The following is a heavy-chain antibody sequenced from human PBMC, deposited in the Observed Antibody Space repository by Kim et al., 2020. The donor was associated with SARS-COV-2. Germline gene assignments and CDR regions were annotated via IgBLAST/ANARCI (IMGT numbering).Heavy chain of an antibody. D-gene: IGHD3-22*01. V-gene: IGHV3-15*01. CDR1: GFTFSNAW. Sequence: GGSLRLSCAASGFTFSNAWMTWVRQAPGKGLEWVGRSKTKAVGGTTDYAEPVKGSFTISRDDSKNTLYLQMHSLKAEDTAVYYCTIALGDYYDSTSYYFLPLDYWGQGALVTVPS. J-gene: IGHJ4*01. CDR2: SKTKAVGGTT. CDR3: TIALGDYYDSTSYYFLPLDY.